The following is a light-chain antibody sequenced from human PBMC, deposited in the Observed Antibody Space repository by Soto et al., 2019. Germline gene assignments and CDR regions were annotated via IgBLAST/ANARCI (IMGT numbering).Light chain of an antibody. J-gene: IGLJ3*02. CDR1: SSDIGGYNY. V-gene: IGLV2-14*03. CDR2: DVI. Sequence: QSALSQPASVSGSPGQSITISCTGTSSDIGGYNYVSWYQQHPGTAPKLMIYDVINRPSGVSSRFSGSKSGNTASLTISGLQAEDEADYYRSSYTSTNTLVFGGGTKLTVL. CDR3: SSYTSTNTLV.